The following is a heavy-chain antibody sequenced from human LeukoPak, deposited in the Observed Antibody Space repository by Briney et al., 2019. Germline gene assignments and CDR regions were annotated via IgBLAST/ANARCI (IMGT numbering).Heavy chain of an antibody. Sequence: ASVKVSCKASGYTFTGYYMHWVRQAPGQGLEWMGWINPNSGGTNYAQKFQGRVTMTRDTSTSTAYMELSRLRSDDTAVYYCARPIAAAGRMNWFDPWGQGTLVTVSS. J-gene: IGHJ5*02. CDR2: INPNSGGT. CDR1: GYTFTGYY. D-gene: IGHD6-13*01. CDR3: ARPIAAAGRMNWFDP. V-gene: IGHV1-2*02.